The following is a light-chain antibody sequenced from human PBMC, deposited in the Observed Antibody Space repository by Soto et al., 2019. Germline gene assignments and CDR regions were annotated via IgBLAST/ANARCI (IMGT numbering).Light chain of an antibody. J-gene: IGKJ2*01. CDR3: HHYSIWPPYT. V-gene: IGKV3D-15*01. Sequence: EIVVTQSPATLSASPGESVTLSCRASENIGRALAWYQHKPGQVPRLLFSDASNRATGIPGRFSGTGSGREFTLTIHSLQSEDFAVYYCHHYSIWPPYTFGQGTKLEIK. CDR2: DAS. CDR1: ENIGRA.